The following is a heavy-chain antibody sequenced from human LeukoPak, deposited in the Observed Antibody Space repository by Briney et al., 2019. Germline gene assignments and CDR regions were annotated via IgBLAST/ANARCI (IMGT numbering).Heavy chain of an antibody. J-gene: IGHJ4*02. CDR2: IYYSGST. CDR3: ARRGYCSGGSCYSFDC. D-gene: IGHD2-15*01. V-gene: IGHV4-59*08. Sequence: SETRSLTCTVSGGSISSYYWSWIRQPPGKGLEWIGYIYYSGSTNYNPSLKSRVTISVDTSKNQFSLKLTSVTAADTAVYYCARRGYCSGGSCYSFDCWGQGTLVTVSS. CDR1: GGSISSYY.